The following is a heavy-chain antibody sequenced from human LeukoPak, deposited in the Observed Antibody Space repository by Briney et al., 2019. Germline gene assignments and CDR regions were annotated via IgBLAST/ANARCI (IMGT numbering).Heavy chain of an antibody. D-gene: IGHD3-22*01. CDR3: AKGLGDSGEYYSDFDY. Sequence: PGGSLRLSCAASGFMFNNYGMHWVRQAPGKGLEWVAFIRVGGTFKYYVDSVKGRFTISRDNSKSTLYLQLNSLRTEDTAVYYCAKGLGDSGEYYSDFDYWGQGTLVTVSS. CDR1: GFMFNNYG. J-gene: IGHJ4*02. CDR2: IRVGGTFK. V-gene: IGHV3-30*02.